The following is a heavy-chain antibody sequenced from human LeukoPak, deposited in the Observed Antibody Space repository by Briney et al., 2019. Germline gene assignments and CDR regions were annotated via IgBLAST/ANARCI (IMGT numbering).Heavy chain of an antibody. CDR3: ARAQRGYSSGWYSTYFDY. D-gene: IGHD6-19*01. CDR2: IINYNGNT. V-gene: IGHV1-18*01. CDR1: GYTFTSYG. J-gene: IGHJ4*02. Sequence: ASMKVSCKASGYTFTSYGFSWVRHAPGQGLVWMVWIINYNGNTNYAQKLQGRVTMTTDTTTSTAYMELRSLRSDDTAVYYCARAQRGYSSGWYSTYFDYWGQGTLVTVSS.